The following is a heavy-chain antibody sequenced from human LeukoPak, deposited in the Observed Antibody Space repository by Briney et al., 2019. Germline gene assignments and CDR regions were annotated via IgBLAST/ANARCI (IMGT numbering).Heavy chain of an antibody. V-gene: IGHV4-59*08. J-gene: IGHJ4*02. CDR2: IYYSGST. D-gene: IGHD3-22*01. CDR1: GGSISSYY. CDR3: ARHAYYYDSSGYLGY. Sequence: KPSETLSLTCTVSGGSISSYYWSWIRQPPGKGLEWIGYIYYSGSTNYNPSLKSRVTISVDTSKNQFSLKLSSVTAADTAVYYCARHAYYYDSSGYLGYWGQGTLVTVSS.